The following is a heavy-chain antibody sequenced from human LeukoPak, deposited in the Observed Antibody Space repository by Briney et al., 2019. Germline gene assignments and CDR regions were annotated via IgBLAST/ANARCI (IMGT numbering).Heavy chain of an antibody. CDR1: GYTFTSYA. Sequence: ASVKVSCKASGYTFTSYAMNWVRQAPGQGLEWMGWINTNTGNPTYAQGFTGRFVFSLDTSVSTAYLQICSLEAEDTAVYYCARGGTYYDILTGLIPYYDYHGMDVWGKGTTVTVSS. CDR3: ARGGTYYDILTGLIPYYDYHGMDV. CDR2: INTNTGNP. V-gene: IGHV7-4-1*01. D-gene: IGHD3-9*01. J-gene: IGHJ6*04.